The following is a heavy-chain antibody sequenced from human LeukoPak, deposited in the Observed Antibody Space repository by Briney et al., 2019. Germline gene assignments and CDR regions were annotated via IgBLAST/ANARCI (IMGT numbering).Heavy chain of an antibody. J-gene: IGHJ4*02. Sequence: GGSLRLSCAASGFTFSSYGMHWVRQAPGKGLEWVAFIRYDGSNKYYADSVKGRFTISRDNSKNTLYLQMNSLRAEDTAVYYCARVPHQGTAPFDYWGQGTLVTVSS. D-gene: IGHD5-18*01. CDR3: ARVPHQGTAPFDY. V-gene: IGHV3-30*02. CDR1: GFTFSSYG. CDR2: IRYDGSNK.